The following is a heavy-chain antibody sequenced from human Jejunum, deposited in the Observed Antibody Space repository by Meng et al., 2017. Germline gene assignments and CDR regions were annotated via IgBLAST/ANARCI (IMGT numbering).Heavy chain of an antibody. V-gene: IGHV3-23*01. CDR2: ISDSGRNT. CDR1: GFTFSRYA. Sequence: GESLRLSCAASGFTFSRYALSWVRQAPGKGLEWVSAISDSGRNTHYADSVKGRFTISRDNSKNTLYLQMNSLRADDTAIYYCAKELAISRPFDYWGQGTLVTVSS. J-gene: IGHJ4*02. CDR3: AKELAISRPFDY. D-gene: IGHD3-3*02.